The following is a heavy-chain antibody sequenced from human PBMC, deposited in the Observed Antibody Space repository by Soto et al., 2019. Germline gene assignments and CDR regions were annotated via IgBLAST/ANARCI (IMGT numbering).Heavy chain of an antibody. V-gene: IGHV3-23*01. CDR2: VSGSGSST. J-gene: IGHJ6*02. CDR1: GFTFSTYA. CDR3: AKPRSRSGNVEYYFYGMDV. D-gene: IGHD5-12*01. Sequence: GGSLRLSCAASGFTFSTYAMAWVRQAPGKGLEWVSVVSGSGSSTNYADSVKGRFTISRDNSKNTLYLQLNSLRAEDTAVYYCAKPRSRSGNVEYYFYGMDVWGQGTTVTVSS.